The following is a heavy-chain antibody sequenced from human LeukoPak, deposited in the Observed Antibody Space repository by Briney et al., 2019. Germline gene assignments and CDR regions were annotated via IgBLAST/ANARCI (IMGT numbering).Heavy chain of an antibody. CDR1: GGSFSGYY. D-gene: IGHD4-17*01. J-gene: IGHJ3*02. V-gene: IGHV4-34*01. CDR3: ARGGGYGARSDAFDI. Sequence: TSETLSLTCAVYGGSFSGYYWSWIRQPPGKGLEWIGEINHSGSTNYNPSLKSRVTISVDTSKNQFSLKLSSVTAADTAVYYCARGGGYGARSDAFDIWGQGTMVTVSS. CDR2: INHSGST.